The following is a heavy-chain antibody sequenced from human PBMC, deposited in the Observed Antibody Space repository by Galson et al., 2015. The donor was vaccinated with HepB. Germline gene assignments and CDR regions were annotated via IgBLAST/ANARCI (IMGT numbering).Heavy chain of an antibody. Sequence: CAISGDSVSSHSAAWNWIRQSPSRGLEWLGRTYYRSKWYNDYAVSVKSRITINPDTSKNQFSLQLNSVTPEDTAVYYCARDRAAGIMGYFDYWGQGTLVTVSS. V-gene: IGHV6-1*01. CDR2: TYYRSKWYN. J-gene: IGHJ4*02. CDR3: ARDRAAGIMGYFDY. CDR1: GDSVSSHSAA. D-gene: IGHD6-13*01.